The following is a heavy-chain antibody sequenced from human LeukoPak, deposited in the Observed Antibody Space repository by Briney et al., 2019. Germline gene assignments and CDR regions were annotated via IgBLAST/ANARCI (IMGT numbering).Heavy chain of an antibody. CDR2: IYHSGST. V-gene: IGHV4-4*02. CDR3: ARGNMVRGVMPRGRYYMDV. D-gene: IGHD3-10*01. J-gene: IGHJ6*03. Sequence: SGPLSLTCAVSGGSISSSNWWSWVRQPPGKGLEWIGEIYHSGSTNYNPSLKSRVTISVDKSKNQFSLKLSSVTAADTAVYYCARGNMVRGVMPRGRYYMDVWGKGTTVTVSS. CDR1: GGSISSSNW.